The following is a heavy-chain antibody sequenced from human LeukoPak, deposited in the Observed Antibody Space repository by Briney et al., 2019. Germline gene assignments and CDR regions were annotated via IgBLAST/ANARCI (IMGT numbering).Heavy chain of an antibody. CDR3: AKVPPSPGWWYFDL. J-gene: IGHJ2*01. CDR1: GFTFSSYA. V-gene: IGHV3-23*01. Sequence: GGSLRLSCAASGFTFSSYAMSCVRQAPGKGLEWVSAITGRGASTYYADSVKGRFTISRDNSKNTLYLQMNSLRAEDTAVYYCAKVPPSPGWWYFDLWGRGTLVTVSS. CDR2: ITGRGAST.